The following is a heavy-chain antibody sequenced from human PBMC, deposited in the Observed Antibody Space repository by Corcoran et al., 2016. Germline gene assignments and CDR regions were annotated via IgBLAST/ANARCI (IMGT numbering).Heavy chain of an antibody. CDR3: ARDHGEWFGEAWIWFDP. V-gene: IGHV1-3*01. CDR1: GYTFTSYA. Sequence: QVQLVQSGAEVKKPGASVKVSCKASGYTFTSYAMHWVRQAPGQRLEWMGWINAGNGNTKYSQKFQGRVTITRDTSASTAYMGLSSLRSEDTAVYYCARDHGEWFGEAWIWFDPWGQGTLVTVSS. D-gene: IGHD3-10*01. J-gene: IGHJ5*02. CDR2: INAGNGNT.